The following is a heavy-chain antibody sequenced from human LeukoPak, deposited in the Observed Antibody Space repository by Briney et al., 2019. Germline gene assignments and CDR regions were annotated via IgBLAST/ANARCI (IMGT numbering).Heavy chain of an antibody. CDR3: ARAGYTLGRNYMDV. CDR2: ISSSGSTI. V-gene: IGHV3-11*04. CDR1: GFTFRDYY. Sequence: GGSLRLSCAASGFTFRDYYMTWIRQAPGKGLEWVSYISSSGSTIKYAGSVQGRFTISRDNAKESLYLQMNSLRVEDTATYYCARAGYTLGRNYMDVWGKGTTVTVSS. D-gene: IGHD2-2*02. J-gene: IGHJ6*03.